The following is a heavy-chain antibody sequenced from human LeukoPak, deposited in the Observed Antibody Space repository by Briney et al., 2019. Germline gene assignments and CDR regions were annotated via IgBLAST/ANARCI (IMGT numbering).Heavy chain of an antibody. J-gene: IGHJ4*02. D-gene: IGHD6-19*01. CDR2: ISSSGGNT. Sequence: GGSLRLSCAASGFTFSTYAMTWVRRAPGKGLEWVSAISSSGGNTYYADSVKGRFTISRDSSKNTLYLQMSSLRAEDTAVYFCAKVTISYNSGWYFDYWGQGTLVTVSS. CDR1: GFTFSTYA. CDR3: AKVTISYNSGWYFDY. V-gene: IGHV3-23*01.